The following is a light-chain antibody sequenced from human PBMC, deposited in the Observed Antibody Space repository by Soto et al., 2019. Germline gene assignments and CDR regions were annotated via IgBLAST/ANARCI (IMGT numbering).Light chain of an antibody. CDR2: GAS. CDR1: QSVSSSY. CDR3: QQYGSSLWT. Sequence: EIVLTQSPGTLSLSPGERATLSCRASQSVSSSYLAWYQQKPGQAPRLLIYGASSRATGIPDRFNGSGSGTDFTLTISRVEPEDFAVYYCQQYGSSLWTFGQGTKVEIK. J-gene: IGKJ1*01. V-gene: IGKV3-20*01.